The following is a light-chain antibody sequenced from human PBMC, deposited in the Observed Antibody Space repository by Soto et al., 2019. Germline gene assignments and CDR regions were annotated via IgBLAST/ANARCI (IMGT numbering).Light chain of an antibody. J-gene: IGKJ1*01. CDR3: QQYNNWLTWT. V-gene: IGKV3-15*01. Sequence: EIVLTQSPGTLSLSPGERATLSCRASQSVSSSYLAWYQQKPGQAPRLLIYGASTRATGIPARFSGSGSGTEFTLTISRLQSEDFAVYYCQQYNNWLTWTFGQGTKVDIK. CDR2: GAS. CDR1: QSVSSSY.